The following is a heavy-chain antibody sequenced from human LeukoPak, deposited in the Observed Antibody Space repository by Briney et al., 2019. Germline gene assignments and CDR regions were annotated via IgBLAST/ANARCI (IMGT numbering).Heavy chain of an antibody. J-gene: IGHJ4*02. CDR1: GYTFTSYG. V-gene: IGHV1-18*01. Sequence: ASVKVSCKASGYTFTSYGISWVRQAPGQGLEWMGWISAYNGNTNYAQKLQGRITMTTDTSTSTAYMELRSLRSDDTAVYYCARSYRARDIVATTDFDYWGQGTLVTVSS. CDR3: ARSYRARDIVATTDFDY. CDR2: ISAYNGNT. D-gene: IGHD5-12*01.